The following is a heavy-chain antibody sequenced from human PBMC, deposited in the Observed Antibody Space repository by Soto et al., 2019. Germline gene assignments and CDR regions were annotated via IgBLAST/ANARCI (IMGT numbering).Heavy chain of an antibody. Sequence: GGSLRLSCGASGFTFSSYGMHWVRQAPCKGLEWVAFISLDGNNKYYADSVKGRFTISRDNSKNTLYLQMNSLRLEDTAVYYCAKATNTYVDSGMDVWGQGTTVTVSS. J-gene: IGHJ6*02. D-gene: IGHD5-18*01. CDR3: AKATNTYVDSGMDV. CDR1: GFTFSSYG. V-gene: IGHV3-30*18. CDR2: ISLDGNNK.